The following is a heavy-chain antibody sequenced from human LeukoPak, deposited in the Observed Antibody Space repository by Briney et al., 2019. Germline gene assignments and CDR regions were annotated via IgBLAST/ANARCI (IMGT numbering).Heavy chain of an antibody. CDR3: ARDSPGYSYGFGY. Sequence: GGSLRLSCAASGFTCSSYWMHWVRQAPGKGLVCVSPINSDGSSTSYADAAKGRFTISRDNAKNTLYLQMNSLRAEDTAVYYCARDSPGYSYGFGYWDQGTLVTVSS. D-gene: IGHD5-18*01. CDR2: INSDGSST. CDR1: GFTCSSYW. V-gene: IGHV3-74*01. J-gene: IGHJ4*02.